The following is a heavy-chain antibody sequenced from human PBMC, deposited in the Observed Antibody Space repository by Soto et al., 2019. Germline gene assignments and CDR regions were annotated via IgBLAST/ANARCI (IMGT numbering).Heavy chain of an antibody. CDR3: ATELMGRAANGLDI. J-gene: IGHJ3*02. D-gene: IGHD3-10*01. Sequence: QVQLVQSGAEVKKPGASVKVSCKASGYTFTGHYMHWVRQAPGQGLEWMGWINPTSVGTSYAQKFQGRGTMTRDTSISTAYMELSRMSSYDTAVYYCATELMGRAANGLDIWGQGTMVTVSS. CDR1: GYTFTGHY. CDR2: INPTSVGT. V-gene: IGHV1-2*02.